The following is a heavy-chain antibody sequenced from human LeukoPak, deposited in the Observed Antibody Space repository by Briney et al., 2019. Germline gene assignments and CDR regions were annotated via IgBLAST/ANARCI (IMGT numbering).Heavy chain of an antibody. Sequence: GGSLRLSCAASGFTFSSYDMHWVRQATGKGLEWVSAIGTAGDTYYPGSVKGRFTISRENAKNSLYLQMNSLRAGDTAVYYCARVIDYVWGSYRYFYYYYMDVWGKGTTVTISS. V-gene: IGHV3-13*01. CDR3: ARVIDYVWGSYRYFYYYYMDV. CDR2: IGTAGDT. CDR1: GFTFSSYD. J-gene: IGHJ6*03. D-gene: IGHD3-16*02.